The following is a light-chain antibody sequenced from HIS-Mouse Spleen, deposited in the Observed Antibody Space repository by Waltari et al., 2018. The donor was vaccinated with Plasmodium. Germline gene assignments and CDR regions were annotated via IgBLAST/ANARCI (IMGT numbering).Light chain of an antibody. V-gene: IGKV3-15*01. J-gene: IGKJ3*01. CDR2: GAS. Sequence: EILMTQSPATLSVSPGERATLSCRASQSVSSNLAWYQQKPGRAPRLLIYGASTRATGIPARFSGSGSGTEFTLTISSLQSEDFAVYYCQQYNNWSFTFGPGTKVDIK. CDR3: QQYNNWSFT. CDR1: QSVSSN.